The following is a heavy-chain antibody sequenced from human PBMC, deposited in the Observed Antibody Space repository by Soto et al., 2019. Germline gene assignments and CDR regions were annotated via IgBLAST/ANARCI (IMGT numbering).Heavy chain of an antibody. J-gene: IGHJ5*02. CDR1: GYTFTGYD. D-gene: IGHD1-26*01. Sequence: GASLKVCCKAPGYTFTGYDMHWVRQAPGKGLEWMGWINPNSGGTNYAQKFQGWVTMTRDTSISTAYMERSRLRSDDTAVYYCARGVIVGADWFDPWGQGTLVTVSS. CDR2: INPNSGGT. V-gene: IGHV1-2*04. CDR3: ARGVIVGADWFDP.